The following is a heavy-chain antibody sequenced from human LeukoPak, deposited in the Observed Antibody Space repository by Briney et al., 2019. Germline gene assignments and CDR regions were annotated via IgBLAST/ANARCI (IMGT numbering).Heavy chain of an antibody. CDR2: IYYGGST. CDR3: ARRGSSIIVTGGAFDI. CDR1: GGSISSSSYY. J-gene: IGHJ3*02. D-gene: IGHD1-20*01. Sequence: PSETLSLTCTVSGGSISSSSYYWDWIRQPPGKGLEWIGSIYYGGSTYYNPSLKSRLTISVDTSKNQFSLKLSSVTAAATAVYYCARRGSSIIVTGGAFDIWGQGTMVTVPS. V-gene: IGHV4-39*01.